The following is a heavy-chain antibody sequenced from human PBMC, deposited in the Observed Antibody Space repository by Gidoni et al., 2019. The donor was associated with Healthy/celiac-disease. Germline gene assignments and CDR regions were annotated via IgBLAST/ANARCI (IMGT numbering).Heavy chain of an antibody. CDR2: IDPSDSYT. Sequence: EVQLVQSGAEVNKRGASLRISCKGSGYSFNTYWISWVRPMPGKGLEWMGRIDPSDSYTNYSPSFQGHVTISADQSISIASLQWSSLKASDTAMYYCASLSSGWYPERDYWGQGTLVTVSS. CDR1: GYSFNTYW. CDR3: ASLSSGWYPERDY. V-gene: IGHV5-10-1*01. D-gene: IGHD6-19*01. J-gene: IGHJ4*02.